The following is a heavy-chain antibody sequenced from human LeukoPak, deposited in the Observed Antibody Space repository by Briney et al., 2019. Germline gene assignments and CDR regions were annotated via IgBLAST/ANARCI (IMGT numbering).Heavy chain of an antibody. J-gene: IGHJ4*02. Sequence: GGSLRLSCAASGFTFSSYAMSWVRQAPGKGLEWVSAISGSGGSTYYADSVKGRFTISRDNAKYSLYLQMNSLRVEDTAVYYCASSSGRYIDWGQGTLVTVSS. CDR2: ISGSGGST. CDR3: ASSSGRYID. D-gene: IGHD6-19*01. CDR1: GFTFSSYA. V-gene: IGHV3-23*01.